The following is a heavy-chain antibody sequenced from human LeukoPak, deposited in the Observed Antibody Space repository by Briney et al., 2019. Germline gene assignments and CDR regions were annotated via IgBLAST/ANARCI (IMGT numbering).Heavy chain of an antibody. D-gene: IGHD3-22*01. CDR2: ISSSSSTI. CDR1: GFIFNTYW. J-gene: IGHJ4*02. V-gene: IGHV3-48*01. Sequence: PGGSLRLSCAASGFIFNTYWMSWVRQAPGKGLEWVSYISSSSSTIYYADSVKGRFTISRDNAKNSLYLQMNSLRAEDTAVYYCARVPHRDYDSSGYLDYWGQGTLVTVSS. CDR3: ARVPHRDYDSSGYLDY.